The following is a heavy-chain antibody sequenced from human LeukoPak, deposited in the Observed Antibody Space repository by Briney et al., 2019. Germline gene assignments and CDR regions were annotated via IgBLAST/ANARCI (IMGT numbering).Heavy chain of an antibody. D-gene: IGHD2-2*01. V-gene: IGHV3-30*02. CDR2: IRYDGSNK. Sequence: GGSLRLSCAASGFTFSSYGMHWVRQAPGKGLEWVAFIRYDGSNKYYADSVKGRFTISRDNSKNTLYLQMNSLRAEDTAVYYCAKREPAALNWFDPWGQGTLVTVSS. CDR1: GFTFSSYG. CDR3: AKREPAALNWFDP. J-gene: IGHJ5*02.